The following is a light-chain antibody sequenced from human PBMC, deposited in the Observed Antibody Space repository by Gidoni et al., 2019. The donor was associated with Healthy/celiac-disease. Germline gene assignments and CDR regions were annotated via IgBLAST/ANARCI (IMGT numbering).Light chain of an antibody. V-gene: IGKV3-20*01. CDR3: QQYGSSPQP. Sequence: EIVVTQSPGTLSLSPGERATLSCRASQSVSSSYLAWYQQKPGQAPRLLSYGASSRATGIPDMFSGSGSGTDFTLTISRLEPEDFAVYYCQQYGSSPQPFGQGTKVEIK. J-gene: IGKJ1*01. CDR2: GAS. CDR1: QSVSSSY.